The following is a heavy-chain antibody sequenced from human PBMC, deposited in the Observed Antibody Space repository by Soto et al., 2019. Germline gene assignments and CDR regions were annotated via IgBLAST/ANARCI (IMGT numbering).Heavy chain of an antibody. CDR1: GYTFTNHG. V-gene: IGHV1-18*04. CDR2: INPYNANV. Sequence: QVQLVQSGAEVKKPGASVKVSCKTSGYTFTNHGINWVRQAPGQGLEWMGWINPYNANVHYAQKLQGRVTMTTDTSTSPDYMDLRSLTSDDSAVDYCARDRVAGIWGDAFDIWGQGTMVTVSS. CDR3: ARDRVAGIWGDAFDI. J-gene: IGHJ3*02. D-gene: IGHD3-16*01.